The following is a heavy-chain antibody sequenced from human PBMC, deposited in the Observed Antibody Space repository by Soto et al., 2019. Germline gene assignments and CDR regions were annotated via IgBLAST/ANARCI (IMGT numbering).Heavy chain of an antibody. D-gene: IGHD1-26*01. CDR3: AREGHASWEWLDP. Sequence: QVQLQESGPGLVKPSQTLSLACSVSGASLDGGGYYWSWIRQYPGKALEWIGFIYFTGTTYYNPYLRNRVTMSVDLSKNQFSLELTSVTAADTAIYYCAREGHASWEWLDPWGQGILVTVSS. CDR2: IYFTGTT. CDR1: GASLDGGGYY. V-gene: IGHV4-31*03. J-gene: IGHJ5*02.